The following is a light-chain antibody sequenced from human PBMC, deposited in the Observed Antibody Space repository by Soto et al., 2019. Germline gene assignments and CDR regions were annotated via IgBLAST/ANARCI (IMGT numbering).Light chain of an antibody. CDR2: QDS. V-gene: IGLV3-1*01. J-gene: IGLJ2*01. CDR1: KLGDKY. Sequence: SYELTQPPSVSVSPGQTASITCSGEKLGDKYACWYQQKPGQSPVLVIYQDSKRPSGIPAPFSGSNSGNTATLTISGTQAMDEADYYCQAWDSSPVVFGGGTKLTVL. CDR3: QAWDSSPVV.